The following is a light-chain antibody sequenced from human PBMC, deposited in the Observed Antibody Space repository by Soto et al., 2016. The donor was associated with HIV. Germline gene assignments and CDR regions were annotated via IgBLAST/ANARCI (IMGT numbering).Light chain of an antibody. V-gene: IGKV1-27*01. CDR3: HKYNSALLT. J-gene: IGKJ4*01. CDR2: GAT. Sequence: DIQITQSPFSLSASVGDRVVINCRASQGISNYLAWYQQKPGKAPKLLIYGATTLQSGVPSRFSGSGSGTDFTLTISSLQPDDVATYYCHKYNSALLTFGGGPRWRSN. CDR1: QGISNY.